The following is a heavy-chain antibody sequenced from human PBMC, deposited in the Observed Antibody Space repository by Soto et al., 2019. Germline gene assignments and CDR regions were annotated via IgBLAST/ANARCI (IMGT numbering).Heavy chain of an antibody. CDR2: IRARAYGGTT. Sequence: GGSLRLSCAASGFTFGDYPMNWFRQAPGAWLEWVGFIRARAYGGTTDYAPSVEGRFSISRDDSKSIAYLQMSSLKIEDTGVYYCARQPKDYDFYVRDDYWGQGXLVTVHS. CDR1: GFTFGDYP. D-gene: IGHD3-3*01. V-gene: IGHV3-49*03. CDR3: ARQPKDYDFYVRDDY. J-gene: IGHJ4*02.